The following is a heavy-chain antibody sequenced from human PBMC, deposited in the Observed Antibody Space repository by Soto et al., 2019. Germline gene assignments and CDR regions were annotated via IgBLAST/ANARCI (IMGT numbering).Heavy chain of an antibody. CDR2: ISGSGSST. V-gene: IGHV3-23*01. CDR1: GFTFSSYA. Sequence: EVQLLESGGGLVQPGGSLRLSCAASGFTFSSYAMSWVRQAPGKGLEWVSAISGSGSSTYYADSVKGRFTISRDNSKNTLYLQMNSLRAEDTAVYYCAKDPDIVVVAAVSSGGGYWGQGTLVTVSS. J-gene: IGHJ4*02. D-gene: IGHD2-2*01. CDR3: AKDPDIVVVAAVSSGGGY.